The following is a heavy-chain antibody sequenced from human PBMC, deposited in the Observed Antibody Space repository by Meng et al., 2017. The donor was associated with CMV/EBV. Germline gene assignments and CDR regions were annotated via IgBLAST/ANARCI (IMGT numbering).Heavy chain of an antibody. J-gene: IGHJ5*02. Sequence: GSLRLSCIVSGVSISGHYWNWMRQSPGKGLEWIGYFYNSETNYNPSLRSRVTISVDTSQNLVSLRLSSVTSADTAIYYCTRGTGPWGQGTLVTVSS. D-gene: IGHD1-14*01. CDR1: GVSISGHY. CDR2: FYNSET. CDR3: TRGTGP. V-gene: IGHV4-59*11.